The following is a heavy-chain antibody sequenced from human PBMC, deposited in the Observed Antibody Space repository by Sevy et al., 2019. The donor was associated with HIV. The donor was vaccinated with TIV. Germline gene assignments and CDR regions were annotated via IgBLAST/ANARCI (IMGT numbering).Heavy chain of an antibody. CDR2: INPNSGGT. J-gene: IGHJ4*02. D-gene: IGHD5-18*01. Sequence: ASVKVSCKASGYTFTDHYIHWVRQAPGQGLEWMAWINPNSGGTEYAQNFQGRVTVTRDTSISTAYMELRRLRSDDTAVYYCATPGKYTYRSLLDYWGQGTLVTVSS. CDR3: ATPGKYTYRSLLDY. V-gene: IGHV1-2*02. CDR1: GYTFTDHY.